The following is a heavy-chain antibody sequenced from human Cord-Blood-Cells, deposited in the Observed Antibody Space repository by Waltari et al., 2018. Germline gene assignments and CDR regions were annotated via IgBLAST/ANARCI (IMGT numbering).Heavy chain of an antibody. V-gene: IGHV6-1*01. CDR3: ARVDYDFWSGYYTNAFDI. D-gene: IGHD3-3*01. Sequence: QVQLQQSGPGLVKPSQTLSLTCAISGDSVSRNSAAWNWIRQSPSRGLEWLGRTYYRSKWYNDYAVSVKSRITINPDTSKNQFSLQLNSVTPEDTAVYYCARVDYDFWSGYYTNAFDIWGQGTMVTVSS. CDR2: TYYRSKWYN. J-gene: IGHJ3*02. CDR1: GDSVSRNSAA.